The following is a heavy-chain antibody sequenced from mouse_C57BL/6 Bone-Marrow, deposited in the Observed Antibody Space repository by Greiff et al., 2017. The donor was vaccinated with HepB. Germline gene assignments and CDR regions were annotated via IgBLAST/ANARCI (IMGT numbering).Heavy chain of an antibody. CDR3: ARSGYSNYEGWFAY. D-gene: IGHD2-5*01. CDR2: IYPGDGDT. Sequence: QVQLQQSGPELVKPGASVKISCKASGYAFSSSWMNWVKQRPGKGLEWIGRIYPGDGDTNYNGKFKGKATLTVDTSSSTAYMELHSLTSEDSAVYFCARSGYSNYEGWFAYWGQGTLVTVSA. V-gene: IGHV1-82*01. CDR1: GYAFSSSW. J-gene: IGHJ3*01.